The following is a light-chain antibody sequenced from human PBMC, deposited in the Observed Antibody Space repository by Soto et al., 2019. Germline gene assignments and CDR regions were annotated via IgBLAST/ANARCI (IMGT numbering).Light chain of an antibody. J-gene: IGKJ5*01. CDR3: QQHETLIT. V-gene: IGKV3-15*01. Sequence: EIVMTQSPATLSVSPGERAILSCRASQSLSINLAWYQQKPGQAPRLLIYAASNRATGVPARFSGSGSGTDFTLTISRLEPEDFAVYYCQQHETLITFGQGTRLEIK. CDR2: AAS. CDR1: QSLSIN.